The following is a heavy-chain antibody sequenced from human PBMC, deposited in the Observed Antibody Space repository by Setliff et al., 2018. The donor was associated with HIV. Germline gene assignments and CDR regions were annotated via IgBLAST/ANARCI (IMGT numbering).Heavy chain of an antibody. V-gene: IGHV1-69*13. Sequence: SVKVFCKASGGTFSSYAISWVRQAPGQGLEWMGGIIPIFGTANYAQKFQGRVTITADESTSTAYMELSSLRSEDTAVYYCARAGMEPYYYYYYMDVWGKGTTVTVSS. J-gene: IGHJ6*03. D-gene: IGHD1-1*01. CDR3: ARAGMEPYYYYYYMDV. CDR1: GGTFSSYA. CDR2: IIPIFGTA.